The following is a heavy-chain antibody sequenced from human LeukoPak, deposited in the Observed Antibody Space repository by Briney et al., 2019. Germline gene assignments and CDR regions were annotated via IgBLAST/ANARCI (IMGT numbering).Heavy chain of an antibody. CDR3: AREGSSGYYPS. CDR1: GFTFSSYP. Sequence: GGSLRLSCAASGFTFSSYPMHWVRQAPGKGLEWVAVISYDGSEKHYADPAKGRFTISRDNSKNTLYLQMNSLRAEDTAVYYCAREGSSGYYPSWGQGILVTVSS. D-gene: IGHD3-22*01. CDR2: ISYDGSEK. V-gene: IGHV3-30-3*01. J-gene: IGHJ4*02.